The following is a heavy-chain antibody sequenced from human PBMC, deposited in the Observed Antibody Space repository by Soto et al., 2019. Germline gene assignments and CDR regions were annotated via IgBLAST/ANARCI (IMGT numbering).Heavy chain of an antibody. CDR1: GYTFTSYD. D-gene: IGHD2-21*01. V-gene: IGHV1-8*01. CDR3: ERGGTIRGDHY. CDR2: MNPNSGNT. J-gene: IGHJ4*02. Sequence: QVQLVQSGAEVKKPGASVRVSCKASGYTFTSYDINWVRQATGQGLEWMGWMNPNSGNTGYAQKFKSRVTXTRXTPRSTAYRELSSLRSEDTALYYCERGGTIRGDHYGGQGTLVTVSS.